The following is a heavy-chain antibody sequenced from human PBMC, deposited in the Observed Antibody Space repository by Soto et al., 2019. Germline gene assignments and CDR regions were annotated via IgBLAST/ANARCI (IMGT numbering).Heavy chain of an antibody. D-gene: IGHD1-1*01. Sequence: GASVKVSCKASGYTFTSYGLSWVRQAPGQGLEWMGWISAYNCNTNYVQSLQDRVSMTRDTSQSTVYMELRSLRSDDTAVYYCVREIESSGGRISFAYWGQGTPVTVSS. CDR3: VREIESSGGRISFAY. V-gene: IGHV1-18*04. J-gene: IGHJ4*02. CDR2: ISAYNCNT. CDR1: GYTFTSYG.